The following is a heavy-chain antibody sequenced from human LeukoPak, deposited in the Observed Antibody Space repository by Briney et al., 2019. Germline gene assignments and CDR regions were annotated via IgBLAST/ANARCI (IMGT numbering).Heavy chain of an antibody. CDR2: ICTSGSA. D-gene: IGHD1-26*01. CDR1: GGSISSYY. CDR3: ARENSGSYIEFDY. V-gene: IGHV4-4*07. J-gene: IGHJ4*02. Sequence: PAETLSLTCTVSGGSISSYYWSWIRQPTGKGLEWIGRICTSGSANYNASLKTRVSMSVATSKNQYTLRLSSVTAADSAMVYCARENSGSYIEFDYWGQGTLVTVSS.